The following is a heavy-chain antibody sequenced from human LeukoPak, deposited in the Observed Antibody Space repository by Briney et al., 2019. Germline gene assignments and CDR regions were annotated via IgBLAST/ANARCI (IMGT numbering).Heavy chain of an antibody. V-gene: IGHV3-33*01. CDR2: IWYDGSNK. D-gene: IGHD4-17*01. CDR1: GXTFSSYA. J-gene: IGHJ3*02. Sequence: PGRSLRLSCAASGXTFSSYAMHWVRQAPGKGQEWVAVIWYDGSNKYYVDSVKGRFTISRDNSKNTLSLQMNSLRAEDTAVYYCARVNYDYGAYVGAFDIWGQGTTVTVSS. CDR3: ARVNYDYGAYVGAFDI.